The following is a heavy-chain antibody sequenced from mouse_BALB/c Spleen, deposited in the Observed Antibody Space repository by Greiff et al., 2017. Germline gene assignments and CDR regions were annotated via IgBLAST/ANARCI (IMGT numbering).Heavy chain of an antibody. J-gene: IGHJ1*01. CDR2: ISSGGST. Sequence: EVQLVESGGGLVKPGGSLKLSCAASGFTFSSYAMSWVRQTPEKRLEWVASISSGGSTYYPDSVKGRFTISRDNARNILYLQMSSLRSEDTAMYYCARVYGNYDRYFDVWGAGTTVTVSS. D-gene: IGHD2-10*02. CDR1: GFTFSSYA. V-gene: IGHV5-6-5*01. CDR3: ARVYGNYDRYFDV.